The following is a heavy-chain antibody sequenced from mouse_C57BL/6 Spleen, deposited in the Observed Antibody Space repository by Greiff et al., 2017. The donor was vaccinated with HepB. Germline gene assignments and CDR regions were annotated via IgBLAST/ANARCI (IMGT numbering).Heavy chain of an antibody. J-gene: IGHJ3*01. D-gene: IGHD2-2*01. CDR1: GYSFTTYW. V-gene: IGHV1-7*01. CDR3: VSGYDAFAY. Sequence: VQLQQSGAELAKPGASVKLSCKASGYSFTTYWMHWVKQRPGQGLDWIGYINPSSDYTKYNQKFKDKATLTADKSSSTAYMHLSSLTYGDSAVYYCVSGYDAFAYWGQGTLVTVS. CDR2: INPSSDYT.